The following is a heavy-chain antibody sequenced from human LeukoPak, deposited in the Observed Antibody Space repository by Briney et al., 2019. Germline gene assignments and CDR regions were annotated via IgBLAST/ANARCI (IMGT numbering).Heavy chain of an antibody. V-gene: IGHV3-30*03. Sequence: GRSLRLSCAASGFTFSSYGMHWVRQAPGKGLEWVAVISYDGRNKYYADSVKGRFTISRDNSKNSLYLQMNSLRAEDTAVYYCARERSYEGPFDAFDIWGQGTMVTVSS. CDR2: ISYDGRNK. CDR1: GFTFSSYG. CDR3: ARERSYEGPFDAFDI. J-gene: IGHJ3*02. D-gene: IGHD1-26*01.